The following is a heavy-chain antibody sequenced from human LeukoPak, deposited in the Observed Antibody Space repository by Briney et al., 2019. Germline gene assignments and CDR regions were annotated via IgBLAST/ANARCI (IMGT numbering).Heavy chain of an antibody. CDR2: IYHKGNT. D-gene: IGHD2/OR15-2a*01. V-gene: IGHV4-39*07. CDR1: GDSISGSPYY. CDR3: AILETNIDY. J-gene: IGHJ4*02. Sequence: SETLSLTCTVSGDSISGSPYYWAWIRQTPGKGFEWIGSIYHKGNTYYNPSLKSRVVISVDTSKNQFSLKLASLTAADTAMYYCAILETNIDYWGQGTLVTVSS.